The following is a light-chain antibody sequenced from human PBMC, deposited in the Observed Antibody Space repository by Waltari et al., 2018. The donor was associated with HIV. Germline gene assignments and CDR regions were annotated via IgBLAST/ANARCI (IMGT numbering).Light chain of an antibody. V-gene: IGKV3-11*01. Sequence: EIVLTQSPAPLSLSPGERATLSCRARHSVSTYLAWYQHKPGQAPRLLIYDASKRATGIPARFSGSGSGTDFTLTISNLAPEDFAVYYCQQRSDWLTFGGGTRVES. CDR3: QQRSDWLT. J-gene: IGKJ4*01. CDR1: HSVSTY. CDR2: DAS.